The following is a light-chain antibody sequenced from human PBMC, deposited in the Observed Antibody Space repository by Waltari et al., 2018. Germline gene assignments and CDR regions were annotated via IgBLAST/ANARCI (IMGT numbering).Light chain of an antibody. CDR1: QSVSSY. CDR2: AAS. CDR3: QQSYSTPLT. J-gene: IGKJ4*01. V-gene: IGKV1-39*01. Sequence: DIQMTQSPSSLSASVGDRVTITCRASQSVSSYLNWYQQKQGRAPKRLIYAASSLQSGVPSRFSGSGSGTDFTLTISSLQPEDFATYYCQQSYSTPLTFGGGTTVEIK.